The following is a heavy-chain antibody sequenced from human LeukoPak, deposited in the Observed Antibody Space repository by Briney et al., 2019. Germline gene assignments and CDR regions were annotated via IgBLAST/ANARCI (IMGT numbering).Heavy chain of an antibody. J-gene: IGHJ1*01. V-gene: IGHV1-69*10. CDR3: ARESAYYYDSSGYYLAEYFQH. CDR1: GGTFSSYA. Sequence: PVKVSCKASGGTFSSYAISWVRQAPGQGLEWMGGIIPILGIANYAQKFQGRVTITADKSTSTAYMELSSLRSEDTAVYYCARESAYYYDSSGYYLAEYFQHWGQGTLVTVSS. D-gene: IGHD3-22*01. CDR2: IIPILGIA.